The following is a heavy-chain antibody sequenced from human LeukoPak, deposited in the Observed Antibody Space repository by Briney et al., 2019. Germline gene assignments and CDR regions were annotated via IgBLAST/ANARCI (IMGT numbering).Heavy chain of an antibody. Sequence: SETLSLTCTVSGGSISSSSYYWGWIRQPPGKGLEWIGSIYYSGSTYYNPSLKSRVTISVDTSKNQFSLKLSSVTAADTAVYYCARGVCGGDCYPRNWGQGTLVTVSS. J-gene: IGHJ4*02. D-gene: IGHD2-21*02. CDR1: GGSISSSSYY. CDR3: ARGVCGGDCYPRN. V-gene: IGHV4-39*07. CDR2: IYYSGST.